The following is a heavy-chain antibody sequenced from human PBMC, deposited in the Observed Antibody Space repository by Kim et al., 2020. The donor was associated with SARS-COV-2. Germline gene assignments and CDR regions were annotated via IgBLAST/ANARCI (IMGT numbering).Heavy chain of an antibody. Sequence: ASEKVSCKASGYTFTSYYMHWVRQAPGQGLEWMGIINPSGGSTSYAQKFQGRVTMTRDTSTSTVYMELSSLRSEDTAVYYCAREGYYDSTYRYFDLWGRGTLVTVSS. J-gene: IGHJ2*01. CDR2: INPSGGST. CDR3: AREGYYDSTYRYFDL. V-gene: IGHV1-46*01. D-gene: IGHD3-22*01. CDR1: GYTFTSYY.